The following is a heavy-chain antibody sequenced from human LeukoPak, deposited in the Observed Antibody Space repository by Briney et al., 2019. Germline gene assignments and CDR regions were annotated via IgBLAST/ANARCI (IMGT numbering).Heavy chain of an antibody. Sequence: GGSLRLSCAASGFTFSSYGMHWVRQAPGKGLEWVAVIWYDGSNKYYADSVKGRFTISRDNSKNTLYLQMNSLRAEDTAVYYCAREFIAVAGTDYWGQGILVTVSS. D-gene: IGHD6-19*01. CDR2: IWYDGSNK. CDR1: GFTFSSYG. J-gene: IGHJ4*02. CDR3: AREFIAVAGTDY. V-gene: IGHV3-33*01.